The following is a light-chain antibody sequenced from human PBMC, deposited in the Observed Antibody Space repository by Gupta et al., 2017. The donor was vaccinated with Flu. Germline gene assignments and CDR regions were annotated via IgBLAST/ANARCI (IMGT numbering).Light chain of an antibody. CDR2: DES. CDR3: LRRSNSHLWT. CDR1: QSVSSY. J-gene: IGKJ3*01. Sequence: EIVLTQSPATLSLSPGERATLSCRASQSVSSYLAWDKQKPGQAPSLLSFDESNWATGIPARFSGSGSGTDFTLTIRSIEPEDFAVYYCLRRSNSHLWTFGPGTKVDIK. V-gene: IGKV3-11*01.